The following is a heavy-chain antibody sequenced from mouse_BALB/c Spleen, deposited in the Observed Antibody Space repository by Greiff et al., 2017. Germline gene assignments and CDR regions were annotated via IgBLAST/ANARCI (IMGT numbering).Heavy chain of an antibody. CDR2: INSNGGST. CDR3: ARLYGNSQYFDV. CDR1: GFTFSSYY. J-gene: IGHJ1*01. V-gene: IGHV5-6-2*01. Sequence: DVKLVESGGGLVKLGGSLKLSCAASGFTFSSYYMSWVRQTPEKRLELVAAINSNGGSTYYPDTVKGRFTISRDNAKNTLYLQMSSLKSEDTALYYCARLYGNSQYFDVWGAGTTVTVSS. D-gene: IGHD2-1*01.